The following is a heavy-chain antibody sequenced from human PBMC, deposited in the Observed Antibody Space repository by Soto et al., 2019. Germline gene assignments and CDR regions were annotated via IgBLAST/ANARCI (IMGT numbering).Heavy chain of an antibody. J-gene: IGHJ3*02. CDR1: GFTFSSYA. CDR3: AKLGVHYYDSSGYPTDYDAFDI. D-gene: IGHD3-22*01. Sequence: LRLSCAASGFTFSSYAMSWVRQAPGKGLEWVSAISGSGGSTYYADSVKGRFTISRDNSKNTLYLQMNSLRAEDTAVYYCAKLGVHYYDSSGYPTDYDAFDIWGQGTMVTVSS. V-gene: IGHV3-23*01. CDR2: ISGSGGST.